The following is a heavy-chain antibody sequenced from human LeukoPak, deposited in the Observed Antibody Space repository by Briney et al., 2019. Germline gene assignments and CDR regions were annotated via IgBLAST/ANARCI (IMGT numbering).Heavy chain of an antibody. J-gene: IGHJ3*02. D-gene: IGHD3-22*01. V-gene: IGHV1-18*01. Sequence: ASVTVSCKASGYTFTSYGISWVRQAPGQGLEWMGWISAYNGNTNYAQKLQGRVTMTTDTSTSTAYMELRSLRSDDTAVYYCARGARRGLDSSGADAFDIWGQGTMVTVSS. CDR2: ISAYNGNT. CDR3: ARGARRGLDSSGADAFDI. CDR1: GYTFTSYG.